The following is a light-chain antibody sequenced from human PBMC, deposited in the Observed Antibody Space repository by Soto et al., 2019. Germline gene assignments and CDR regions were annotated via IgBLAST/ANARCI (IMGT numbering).Light chain of an antibody. V-gene: IGKV3-11*01. CDR2: DAS. J-gene: IGKJ4*01. CDR1: QSVSSY. Sequence: EIVLTQSPATLSLSPGQRATLSCRASQSVSSYLAWYQQKPGQPPRLLIYDASNRATGIPARFSGSGSGTDFTLTISSLEPEDFAVYYCQHRLPWPLTFGGGTRVEI. CDR3: QHRLPWPLT.